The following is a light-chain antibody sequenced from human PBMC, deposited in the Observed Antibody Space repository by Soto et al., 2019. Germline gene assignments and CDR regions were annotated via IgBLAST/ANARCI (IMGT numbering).Light chain of an antibody. V-gene: IGLV2-8*01. CDR2: EVS. Sequence: QSALTQPPSASGSPGQSVTISCTGTSSDVGGYNYVSWYQQHPGKAPKLMIYEVSNRPSGVPDRFSGSKSGNTASLTVSGLQAEDEADYYCTSYAGDTSLGVLGGGTKLTVL. CDR3: TSYAGDTSLGV. J-gene: IGLJ3*02. CDR1: SSDVGGYNY.